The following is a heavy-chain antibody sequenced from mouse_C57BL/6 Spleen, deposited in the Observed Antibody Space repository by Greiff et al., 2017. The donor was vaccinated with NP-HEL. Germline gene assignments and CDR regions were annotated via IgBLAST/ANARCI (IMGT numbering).Heavy chain of an antibody. CDR1: GYTFTGYW. Sequence: QVQLKQSGAELMKPGASVKLSCKATGYTFTGYWIEWVKQRPGHGLEWIGEILPGSGSTNYNEKFKGKATFTADTSSNTAYMQLSSLTTEDSAIYYCARGTPAHYYGNLYAMDYWGQGTSVTVSS. D-gene: IGHD2-1*01. CDR3: ARGTPAHYYGNLYAMDY. J-gene: IGHJ4*01. CDR2: ILPGSGST. V-gene: IGHV1-9*01.